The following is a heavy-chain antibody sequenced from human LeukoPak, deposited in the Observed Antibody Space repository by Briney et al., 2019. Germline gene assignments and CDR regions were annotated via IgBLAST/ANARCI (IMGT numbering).Heavy chain of an antibody. Sequence: GGSLRLSCAASGFTVSSNYMSWVRQAPGKGLEWVSVIYSGGSTYYADSVKGRFTISRDNSKNTLYLQMNSLRAEDTAVYYCATRLGHYCDSSGDAFDIWGQGTMVTVSS. CDR1: GFTVSSNY. D-gene: IGHD3-22*01. V-gene: IGHV3-53*01. CDR2: IYSGGST. CDR3: ATRLGHYCDSSGDAFDI. J-gene: IGHJ3*02.